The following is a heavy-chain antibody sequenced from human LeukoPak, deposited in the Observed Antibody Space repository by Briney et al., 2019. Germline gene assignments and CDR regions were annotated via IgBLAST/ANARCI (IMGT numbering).Heavy chain of an antibody. D-gene: IGHD5-24*01. CDR2: IIPIFGTA. CDR1: GGTFSSYA. V-gene: IGHV1-69*13. Sequence: SVKVSCKASGGTFSSYAISWVRQAPGQGLEWMGGIIPIFGTANYAQKFRGRVTITADESTSTAYMELSSLRSEDTAVYYCAIQGSRDGYNSDYWGQGTLVTVSS. J-gene: IGHJ4*02. CDR3: AIQGSRDGYNSDY.